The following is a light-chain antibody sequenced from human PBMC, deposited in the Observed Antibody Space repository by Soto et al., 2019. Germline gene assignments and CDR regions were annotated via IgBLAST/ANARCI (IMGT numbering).Light chain of an antibody. CDR2: QAS. Sequence: DIQMTQSPSTLSASVWDRVSITCRASQSISRHLAWYQQKPGKAPNLLIYQASNLETGVPSRFTGSGSGTEFTLTISSLQPDDLATYYCLQYQSYWTFGQGTKVEVK. J-gene: IGKJ1*01. CDR3: LQYQSYWT. CDR1: QSISRH. V-gene: IGKV1-5*03.